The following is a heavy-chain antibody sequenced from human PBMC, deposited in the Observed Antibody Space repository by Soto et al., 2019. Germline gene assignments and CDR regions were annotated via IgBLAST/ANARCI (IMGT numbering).Heavy chain of an antibody. CDR1: GFTFSSYS. CDR3: ARGGYSYEGNWFDP. Sequence: EVQLMESGGGLVKPGGSLRLSCAASGFTFSSYSMNWVRQAPGKGLEWVSSISSSSSYIYYADSVKGRFTISRDNAKNSLYLQMNSLRAEDTAVYYCARGGYSYEGNWFDPWGQGTLVTVSS. D-gene: IGHD5-18*01. CDR2: ISSSSSYI. J-gene: IGHJ5*02. V-gene: IGHV3-21*01.